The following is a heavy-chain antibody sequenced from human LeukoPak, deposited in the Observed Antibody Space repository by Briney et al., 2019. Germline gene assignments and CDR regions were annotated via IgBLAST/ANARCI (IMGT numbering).Heavy chain of an antibody. CDR3: AGSDLGYCSGGSCYSHY. J-gene: IGHJ4*02. CDR2: IIPILDTT. V-gene: IGHV1-69*11. Sequence: SVKVSCKASGGTLSNYAINWVRQAPGQGLEWMGRIIPILDTTNYAQKFQGRVTIITDESTSTAYMELITLRSGDTAVYYCAGSDLGYCSGGSCYSHYWGQGTLVTVSS. CDR1: GGTLSNYA. D-gene: IGHD2-15*01.